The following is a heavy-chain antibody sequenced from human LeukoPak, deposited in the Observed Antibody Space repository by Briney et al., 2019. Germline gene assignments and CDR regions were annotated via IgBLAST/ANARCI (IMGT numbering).Heavy chain of an antibody. CDR1: GYTFTGYY. CDR2: INPNSGGT. J-gene: IGHJ4*02. Sequence: ASVKVSCKASGYTFTGYYMHWVRQAPGQGLEWMGRINPNSGGTNYAQKFQGRVTMTRDTSISTAYMELSRLRSDDTAVYSCARSPQGDNWNDYWGQGTLVTVSS. V-gene: IGHV1-2*06. CDR3: ARSPQGDNWNDY. D-gene: IGHD1-20*01.